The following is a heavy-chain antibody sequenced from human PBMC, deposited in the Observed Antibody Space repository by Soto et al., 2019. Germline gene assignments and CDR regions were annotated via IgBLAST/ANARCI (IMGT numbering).Heavy chain of an antibody. V-gene: IGHV3-23*01. Sequence: PGGSLRLSCAASGFTFSSDAMSWVRQAPGKGLEWVSAISGSGGSTYYADSVKGRFTISRDNSKSTLYLQMNSLRAEDTAVYYCAKDVGYSSSWSLGMDVWGQGTTVTVSS. D-gene: IGHD6-13*01. CDR2: ISGSGGST. CDR1: GFTFSSDA. CDR3: AKDVGYSSSWSLGMDV. J-gene: IGHJ6*02.